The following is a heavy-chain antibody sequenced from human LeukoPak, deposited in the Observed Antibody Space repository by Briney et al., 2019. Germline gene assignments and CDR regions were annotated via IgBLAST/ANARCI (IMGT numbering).Heavy chain of an antibody. Sequence: GGSLRLSCSASGFTFSSYSMHWVRQAPVKGLEYVSAISSNGGSTYYADSVKGRFTISRDNSKNTLYLQMSSLRPEDTAVYYCANGGYTSSWHVVDYWGQGTLVTVSS. CDR2: ISSNGGST. D-gene: IGHD6-13*01. J-gene: IGHJ4*02. CDR1: GFTFSSYS. CDR3: ANGGYTSSWHVVDY. V-gene: IGHV3-64D*06.